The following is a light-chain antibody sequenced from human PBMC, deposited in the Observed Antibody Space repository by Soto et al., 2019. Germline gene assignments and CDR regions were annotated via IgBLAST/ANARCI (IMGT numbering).Light chain of an antibody. Sequence: IVLTHSPGTLSFSPGEVATLSFRAIQTVSSSYLAWYQQKPGQAPRLLIYGASTRATGIPDRFSGSGSGTDFTLTISSLQSEDFAVYFCQQYNNWRSYTFGQGTKVDIK. CDR1: QTVSSSY. J-gene: IGKJ2*01. V-gene: IGKV3-15*01. CDR2: GAS. CDR3: QQYNNWRSYT.